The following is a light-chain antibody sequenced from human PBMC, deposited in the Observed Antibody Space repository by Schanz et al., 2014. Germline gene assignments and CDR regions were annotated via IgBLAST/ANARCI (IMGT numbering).Light chain of an antibody. CDR3: CSYAI. CDR1: SSDVGGYNY. CDR2: EVS. V-gene: IGLV2-8*01. J-gene: IGLJ2*01. Sequence: QSVLTQPPSASGSPGQSVTISCTGTSSDVGGYNYVSWYQQHPGKAPKLMIYEVSKRPSGVPDRFSGSKSGNTASLTVSGLQAEDEADYYCCSYAIFGGGTKLTVL.